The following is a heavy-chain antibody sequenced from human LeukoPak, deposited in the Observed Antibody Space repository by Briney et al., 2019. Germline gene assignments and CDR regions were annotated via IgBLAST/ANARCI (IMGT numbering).Heavy chain of an antibody. Sequence: PGGSLRLSCAASRFTFSSYWLTWVRQAPGKGLEWVANIKQVGSERNYVDSVKGRFTISRENAKNSLYLQMNPLRDEDTAVYYCATGAGCGYWGQGTLVTVSS. CDR1: RFTFSSYW. D-gene: IGHD6-19*01. CDR2: IKQVGSER. V-gene: IGHV3-7*03. J-gene: IGHJ4*02. CDR3: ATGAGCGY.